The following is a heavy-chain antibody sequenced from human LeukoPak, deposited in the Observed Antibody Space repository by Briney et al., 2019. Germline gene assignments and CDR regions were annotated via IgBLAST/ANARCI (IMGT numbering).Heavy chain of an antibody. CDR2: ISYDGSNK. J-gene: IGHJ4*02. CDR1: GFTFSTYA. Sequence: PGRSLRLSCAASGFTFSTYAMYWVRQAPGKGLEWVAVISYDGSNKYYADSVKGRFTISRDNSKNTLYLQMNSPRAEDTAVNYCARGGSAWAIDCWGQGTLVTVSS. D-gene: IGHD6-19*01. CDR3: ARGGSAWAIDC. V-gene: IGHV3-30-3*01.